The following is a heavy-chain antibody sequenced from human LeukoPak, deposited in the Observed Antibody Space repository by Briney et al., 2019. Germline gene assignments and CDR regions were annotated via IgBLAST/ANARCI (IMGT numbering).Heavy chain of an antibody. J-gene: IGHJ4*02. CDR1: GFTFSSYG. D-gene: IGHD2-2*01. Sequence: GGSLRVSCAASGFTFSSYGMHWVRQAPGKGLEWVAVISYDGSNKYYADSVKGRFTISRDNSKNTLYLQMNSLRAEDTAVYYCNTYHFDYWGQGTLVTVSS. CDR2: ISYDGSNK. CDR3: NTYHFDY. V-gene: IGHV3-30*03.